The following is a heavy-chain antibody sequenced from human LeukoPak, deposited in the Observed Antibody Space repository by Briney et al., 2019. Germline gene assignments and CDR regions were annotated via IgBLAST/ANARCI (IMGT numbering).Heavy chain of an antibody. CDR2: IFRGGST. CDR3: ARGEYDSSGYCFDY. Sequence: PGGSLRLSCAASGFTVSSNYMSWVRQAPGKGLEWVSVIFRGGSTYYADSVKGRFTISRDNSKNTLYLQMNSLRAEHTAVYYCARGEYDSSGYCFDYWGQGTLVTVSS. D-gene: IGHD3-22*01. CDR1: GFTVSSNY. J-gene: IGHJ4*02. V-gene: IGHV3-53*01.